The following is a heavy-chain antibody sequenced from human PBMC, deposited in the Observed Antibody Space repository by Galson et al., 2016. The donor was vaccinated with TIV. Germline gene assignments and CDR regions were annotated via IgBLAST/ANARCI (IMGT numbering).Heavy chain of an antibody. V-gene: IGHV1-58*01. CDR1: GFTFTNSA. CDR3: VVGVETDCSGGYCYHSGEYFQH. CDR2: IVVASGNT. D-gene: IGHD2-15*01. J-gene: IGHJ1*01. Sequence: SVKVSCKASGFTFTNSAVQWVRQARGQPLEWIGWIVVASGNTNYAQKFQERITITRDMSTRTAYLDLSSLRVEDTAVYYCVVGVETDCSGGYCYHSGEYFQHWGQGTLLTVSS.